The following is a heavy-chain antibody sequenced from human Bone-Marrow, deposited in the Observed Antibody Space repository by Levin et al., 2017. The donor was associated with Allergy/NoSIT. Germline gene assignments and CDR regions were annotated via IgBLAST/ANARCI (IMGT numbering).Heavy chain of an antibody. CDR1: GFKFDDFG. J-gene: IGHJ3*01. V-gene: IGHV3-20*04. Sequence: GGSLRLSCAASGFKFDDFGMSWVRQVPGKGLEWVSGISSGGGRTGYADSVKGRFTISRDNVKKSLDLEMNSLKAEDTAIYYCASLASSDWPDAFDVWGQGTMVSVSS. D-gene: IGHD3-22*01. CDR2: ISSGGGRT. CDR3: ASLASSDWPDAFDV.